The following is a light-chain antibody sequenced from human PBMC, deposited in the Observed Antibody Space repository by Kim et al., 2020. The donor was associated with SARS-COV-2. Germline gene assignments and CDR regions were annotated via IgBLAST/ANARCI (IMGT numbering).Light chain of an antibody. Sequence: GQSITISSTGTSSDVGGYNYVSWYQQHPGKAPKLMIYDVSNRPSGVSKRFSGSKSGNTASLTISGLQAEDEADYYCSSYTSSSTWVFGGGTKVTVL. CDR2: DVS. J-gene: IGLJ3*02. V-gene: IGLV2-14*03. CDR3: SSYTSSSTWV. CDR1: SSDVGGYNY.